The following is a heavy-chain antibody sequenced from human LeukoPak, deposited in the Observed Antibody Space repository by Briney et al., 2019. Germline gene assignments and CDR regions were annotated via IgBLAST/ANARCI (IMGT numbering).Heavy chain of an antibody. J-gene: IGHJ4*02. CDR2: INNSGGT. CDR3: PRRGQQGIDR. V-gene: IGHV4-34*01. D-gene: IGHD3-10*01. Sequence: SETLSLTCAVYGGSFSGYYWTWIRQPPGKGLEWIGEINNSGGTNYNPSLKSRVTISVDTSKNQFSLKLSSVTAADTAVCYCPRRGQQGIDRWGQGTLVTVSS. CDR1: GGSFSGYY.